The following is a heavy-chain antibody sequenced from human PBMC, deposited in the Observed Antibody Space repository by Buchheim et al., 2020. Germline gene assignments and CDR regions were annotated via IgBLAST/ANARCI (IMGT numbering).Heavy chain of an antibody. V-gene: IGHV3-48*02. D-gene: IGHD1-26*01. Sequence: EVQLVESGGGLVQPGGSLRLSCAASGFTFSSYSMNWVRQAPGKGLEWVSYISSSSSTIYYADSVKGRFTISRDNAKKQLDLQMNSLRDEDTAVYYCARESGATWFDPWGQGTL. CDR3: ARESGATWFDP. J-gene: IGHJ5*02. CDR1: GFTFSSYS. CDR2: ISSSSSTI.